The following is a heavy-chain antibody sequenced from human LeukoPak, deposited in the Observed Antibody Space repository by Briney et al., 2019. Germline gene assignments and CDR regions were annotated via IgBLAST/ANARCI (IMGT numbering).Heavy chain of an antibody. V-gene: IGHV3-33*06. Sequence: GRSLRLSCAASGFTFSSYGMHWVRQAPGKGLEWVAVIWYDGSNKYYADSVKGRFTISRDNSKNTLYLQMNSLRAEDTAVYYCAKGTPYSSGGYNPHFDYWGQGTLVTVSS. J-gene: IGHJ4*02. D-gene: IGHD6-19*01. CDR1: GFTFSSYG. CDR2: IWYDGSNK. CDR3: AKGTPYSSGGYNPHFDY.